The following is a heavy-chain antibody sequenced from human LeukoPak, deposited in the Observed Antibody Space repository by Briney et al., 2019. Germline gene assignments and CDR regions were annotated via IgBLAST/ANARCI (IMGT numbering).Heavy chain of an antibody. CDR3: ATYYYDSSGYYYQEDFDY. CDR2: ISGSGGST. V-gene: IGHV3-23*01. CDR1: GFTFSSYA. J-gene: IGHJ4*02. Sequence: GGSLRLSCAASGFTFSSYAMSWVRQAPGKGLEWVSAISGSGGSTYYADSVKGRFTISRDNSKNTLYLQMNSLRAEDTAVYYCATYYYDSSGYYYQEDFDYWGQGTLVTVSS. D-gene: IGHD3-22*01.